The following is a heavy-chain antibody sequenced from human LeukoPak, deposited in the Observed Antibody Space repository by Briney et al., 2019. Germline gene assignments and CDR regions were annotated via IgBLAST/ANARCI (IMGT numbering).Heavy chain of an antibody. CDR2: ISYDGSNK. CDR3: AKSSLRGHPLWYFDL. CDR1: GFTFSSYG. J-gene: IGHJ2*01. Sequence: PGGSLRLSCAASGFTFSSYGMHWVRQAPGKGLEWVAVISYDGSNKYDADSVKGRFTISRDNSKNTLYLQMNKLRVEDTAVYYCAKSSLRGHPLWYFDLWGRGTPVTVSS. D-gene: IGHD3-10*01. V-gene: IGHV3-30*18.